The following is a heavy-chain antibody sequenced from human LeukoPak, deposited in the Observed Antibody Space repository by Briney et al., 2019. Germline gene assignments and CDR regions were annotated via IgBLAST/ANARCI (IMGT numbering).Heavy chain of an antibody. D-gene: IGHD1-14*01. V-gene: IGHV1-8*01. CDR3: ARGPRNDP. Sequence: ASVKVSCKTSGYPFTTWEINWVRQAAGQGLEWMGWVHPNSGNTAYAQKFQGRVTMTRDTSISTAYMEVSGLRSDDTAMYFCARGPRNDPWGQGTLVTVSS. CDR2: VHPNSGNT. CDR1: GYPFTTWE. J-gene: IGHJ5*02.